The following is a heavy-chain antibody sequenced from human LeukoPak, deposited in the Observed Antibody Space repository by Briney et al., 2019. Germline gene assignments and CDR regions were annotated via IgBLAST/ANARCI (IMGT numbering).Heavy chain of an antibody. Sequence: SETLSLTCAVYGGSFSGYYWSWIRQPPGKGLEWIGEINHSGGTNYNPSLKSRVTISVDTSKNQFSLKLSSVTAADTAVYYCARGVYSSGYVINWYFDLWGRGTLVTVSS. CDR1: GGSFSGYY. CDR3: ARGVYSSGYVINWYFDL. D-gene: IGHD5-18*01. V-gene: IGHV4-34*01. J-gene: IGHJ2*01. CDR2: INHSGGT.